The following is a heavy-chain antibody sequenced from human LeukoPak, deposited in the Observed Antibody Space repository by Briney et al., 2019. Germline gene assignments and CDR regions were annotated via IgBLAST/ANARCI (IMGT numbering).Heavy chain of an antibody. J-gene: IGHJ4*02. CDR2: IWHSGTT. D-gene: IGHD7-27*01. Sequence: PSETLSLTCVVSGYSISSGYYWGWIRHPPGKGLEWIGSIWHSGTTYYNPSLKSRVTISVDTSNNQFSLKLSSVTAADTAVFYCARLWGSGYYFDSWGRGTLVTVSS. CDR3: ARLWGSGYYFDS. CDR1: GYSISSGYY. V-gene: IGHV4-38-2*01.